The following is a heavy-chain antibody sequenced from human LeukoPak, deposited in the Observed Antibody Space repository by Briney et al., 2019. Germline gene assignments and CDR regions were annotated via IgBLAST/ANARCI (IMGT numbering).Heavy chain of an antibody. V-gene: IGHV3-21*01. D-gene: IGHD5-24*01. CDR1: GFTFSSYS. J-gene: IGHJ4*02. Sequence: PGGSLRLSCAASGFTFSSYSMNWVRQAPGKGLEWVSSISGSSSYIYYADSVKGRFTISRDNAKNSLYLQMNSLRAEDTAVYYCARDKDGYTDYWGQGTLVTVSS. CDR2: ISGSSSYI. CDR3: ARDKDGYTDY.